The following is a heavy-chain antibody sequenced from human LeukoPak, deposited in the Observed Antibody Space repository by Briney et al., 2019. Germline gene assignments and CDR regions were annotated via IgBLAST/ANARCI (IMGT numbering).Heavy chain of an antibody. D-gene: IGHD3-22*01. CDR3: AREMTMIVAEDAFDI. J-gene: IGHJ3*02. V-gene: IGHV1-46*02. CDR1: GYSFNTYW. Sequence: GESLKISCKGSGYSFNTYWIGWVRQAPGQGLEWMGIINPSGGSTSYAQKFQGRVTMTRDMSTSTVYMELSSLRSEDTAVYYCAREMTMIVAEDAFDIWGQGTMVTVSS. CDR2: INPSGGST.